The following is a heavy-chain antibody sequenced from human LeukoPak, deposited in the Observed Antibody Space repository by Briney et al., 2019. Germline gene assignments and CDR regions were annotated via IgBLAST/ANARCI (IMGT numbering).Heavy chain of an antibody. J-gene: IGHJ3*02. Sequence: GSSVKVSCKASGGTFSSYAISWVRQAPGQGLEWMGGIIPIFGTANYAQKFQGRVTITADESTSTAYMELSSLRSEDTAVYYCARKYDKRSAFDIWGQGTMVTVSS. V-gene: IGHV1-69*01. CDR3: ARKYDKRSAFDI. CDR2: IIPIFGTA. D-gene: IGHD1-1*01. CDR1: GGTFSSYA.